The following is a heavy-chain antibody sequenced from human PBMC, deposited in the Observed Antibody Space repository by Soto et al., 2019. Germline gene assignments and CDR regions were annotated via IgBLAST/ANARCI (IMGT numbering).Heavy chain of an antibody. CDR3: ARGRTGTTSYFDY. Sequence: ASVKVSCKASGYTFTGYYLHWVRQAPGQGLEWMGWINPNSGGTNYAQKFQGRVTMTRDTSISTAYMELSRLRSYDTAVYYCARGRTGTTSYFDYWGQGNLVTVSS. D-gene: IGHD1-1*01. V-gene: IGHV1-2*02. CDR1: GYTFTGYY. J-gene: IGHJ4*02. CDR2: INPNSGGT.